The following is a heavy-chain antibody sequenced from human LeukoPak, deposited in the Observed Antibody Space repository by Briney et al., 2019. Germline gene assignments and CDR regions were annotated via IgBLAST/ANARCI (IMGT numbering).Heavy chain of an antibody. D-gene: IGHD3-3*01. Sequence: GGSLRLSCAASGFTFSSYSMNWVRQAPGKGLEWVSSISTSSRYIYYADSVKGRFTISRDNAKNSLYLQMNSLRAEDTAVYYCAKKGGYYNHYFDYWGQGTLVTVSS. CDR2: ISTSSRYI. CDR3: AKKGGYYNHYFDY. CDR1: GFTFSSYS. J-gene: IGHJ4*02. V-gene: IGHV3-21*04.